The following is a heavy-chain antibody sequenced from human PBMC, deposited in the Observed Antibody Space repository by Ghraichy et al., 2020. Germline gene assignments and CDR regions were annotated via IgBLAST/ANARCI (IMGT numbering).Heavy chain of an antibody. D-gene: IGHD5-24*01. Sequence: GGSLTLSCAASGFTFSSYAMSWVRQAPGKGLEWVSGINTFVGNTYYADSVKGRITISRDNPKNTLYLQMNSLRAEDTAVYFCAKARVEDDYTYLRADAFDIWGQGTGVTVSS. V-gene: IGHV3-23*01. CDR3: AKARVEDDYTYLRADAFDI. J-gene: IGHJ3*02. CDR2: INTFVGNT. CDR1: GFTFSSYA.